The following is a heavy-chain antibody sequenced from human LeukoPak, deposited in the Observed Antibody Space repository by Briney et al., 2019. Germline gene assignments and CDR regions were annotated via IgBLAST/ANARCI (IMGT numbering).Heavy chain of an antibody. V-gene: IGHV3-30*18. Sequence: GGSLRLSCAASGFTFSDYGMHWVRQAPGKGLEWVAVISYDGSNKYYADSVKGRFTISRDNSKNTLYLQMNSLRAEDTAVYYCAKDLYYDILTGPIDYWGQGTLVTVSS. CDR1: GFTFSDYG. J-gene: IGHJ4*02. CDR2: ISYDGSNK. CDR3: AKDLYYDILTGPIDY. D-gene: IGHD3-9*01.